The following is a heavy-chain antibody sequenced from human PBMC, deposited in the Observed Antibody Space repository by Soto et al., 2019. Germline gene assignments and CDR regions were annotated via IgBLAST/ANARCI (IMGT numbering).Heavy chain of an antibody. J-gene: IGHJ4*02. CDR2: ISSSSSTI. CDR3: ARGADYGDGVDAPPW. CDR1: GFTFSSYS. Sequence: EVQLVESGGGLVQPGGSLRLSCAASGFTFSSYSMNWVRQAPGKGLEWVSYISSSSSTIYYADSVKGRFPISRDNAKNSLYLQMNSLRDEDTAVYYCARGADYGDGVDAPPWWGQGTLVTVSS. V-gene: IGHV3-48*02. D-gene: IGHD4-17*01.